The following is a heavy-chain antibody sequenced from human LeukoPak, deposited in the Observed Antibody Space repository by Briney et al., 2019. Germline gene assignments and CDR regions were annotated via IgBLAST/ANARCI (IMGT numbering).Heavy chain of an antibody. CDR3: ARGGYHDVLDP. V-gene: IGHV4-34*01. CDR1: GGSFSGYY. Sequence: PSETLSLTCAVYGGSFSGYYWSWIRQPPGKGLEWIGEINHSGSTNYNPSLKSRVTISVDTSKNQFSLKLSSVTAADTAVYYYARGGYHDVLDPWGQGTLVTVSS. CDR2: INHSGST. D-gene: IGHD3-22*01. J-gene: IGHJ5*02.